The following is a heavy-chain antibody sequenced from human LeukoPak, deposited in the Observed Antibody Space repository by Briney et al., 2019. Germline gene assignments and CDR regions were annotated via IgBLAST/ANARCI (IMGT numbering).Heavy chain of an antibody. CDR3: ARGKRITIFGVVIYRAFDI. CDR2: IIPIFGTA. Sequence: SVKVSCKASGGTFSSYAISWVRQAPGQGLEWMGGIIPIFGTANYAQKFQGRVTITADESTSTAYMELSSLRSEDTAVYYCARGKRITIFGVVIYRAFDIWGQGTMVTVPS. J-gene: IGHJ3*02. V-gene: IGHV1-69*01. D-gene: IGHD3-3*01. CDR1: GGTFSSYA.